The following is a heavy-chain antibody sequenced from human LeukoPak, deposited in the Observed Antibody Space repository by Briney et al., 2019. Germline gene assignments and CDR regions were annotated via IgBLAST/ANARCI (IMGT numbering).Heavy chain of an antibody. V-gene: IGHV4-59*01. Sequence: SETLSLTCTVSGGSISSYYWSWIRQPPGKGLEWIGYIYYSGSTNYNPSLKSRVTISVDTTKNQFSLKLSSVTAADTAVYYCARGYAGATTFDYWGQGTLVTVSP. CDR3: ARGYAGATTFDY. D-gene: IGHD1-26*01. CDR2: IYYSGST. CDR1: GGSISSYY. J-gene: IGHJ4*02.